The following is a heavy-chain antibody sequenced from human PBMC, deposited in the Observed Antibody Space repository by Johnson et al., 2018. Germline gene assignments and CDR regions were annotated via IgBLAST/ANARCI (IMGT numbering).Heavy chain of an antibody. D-gene: IGHD4-17*01. Sequence: QWVRQARGQRLEWIGWIVVGSGNTNYAQKFQERVPITRDMSTSTAYMELSSLRSEDTAVYYCAARGATVTIDYYYGMDVWGQGTTVTVSS. J-gene: IGHJ6*02. CDR3: AARGATVTIDYYYGMDV. CDR2: IVVGSGNT. V-gene: IGHV1-58*01.